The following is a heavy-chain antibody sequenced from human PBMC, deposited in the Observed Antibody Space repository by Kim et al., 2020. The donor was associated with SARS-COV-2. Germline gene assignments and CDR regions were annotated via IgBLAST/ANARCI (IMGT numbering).Heavy chain of an antibody. CDR2: ISYDGSDK. CDR1: GFSFTSFA. D-gene: IGHD3-10*01. J-gene: IGHJ4*01. V-gene: IGHV3-30*04. CDR3: ERDRGSGNIMAGALDY. Sequence: GGSLRLSCAASGFSFTSFALHWVRQASGKGLEWVAFISYDGSDKFYADSVRGRFTITKDISNNTVMLQLNNLRHEDTAVYYCERDRGSGNIMAGALDYWG.